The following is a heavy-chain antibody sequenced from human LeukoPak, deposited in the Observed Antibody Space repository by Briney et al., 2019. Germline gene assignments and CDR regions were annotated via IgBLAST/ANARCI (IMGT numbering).Heavy chain of an antibody. CDR3: ARGSRCNGVGCRTFAYYGLHV. Sequence: PGGSLRLSCAASGFTFTNYWMTWVRQAPGKGLEWVANIKEDGSEKYYVNSVKGRFTISRDNVKNSLYLQMNSLRAEDTAVYYCARGSRCNGVGCRTFAYYGLHVWGQGTTVTVSS. J-gene: IGHJ6*02. V-gene: IGHV3-7*01. D-gene: IGHD2-15*01. CDR2: IKEDGSEK. CDR1: GFTFTNYW.